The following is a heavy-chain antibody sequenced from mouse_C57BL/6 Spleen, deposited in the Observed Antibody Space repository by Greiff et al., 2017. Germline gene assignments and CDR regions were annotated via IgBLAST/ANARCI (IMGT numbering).Heavy chain of an antibody. J-gene: IGHJ3*01. CDR2: IDPSDSET. Sequence: QVHVKQPGAELVRPGSSVKLSCKASGYTFTSYWMHWVKQRPIQGLEWIGNIDPSDSETHYNQEFKDKATLTVDKSSSTAYMQLSSLTSEDSAVYYCARMYYNNYESWFAYWGQGTLVTVSA. CDR3: ARMYYNNYESWFAY. D-gene: IGHD2-5*01. V-gene: IGHV1-52*01. CDR1: GYTFTSYW.